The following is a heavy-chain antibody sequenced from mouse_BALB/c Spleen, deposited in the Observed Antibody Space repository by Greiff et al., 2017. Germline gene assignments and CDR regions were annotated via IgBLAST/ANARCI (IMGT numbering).Heavy chain of an antibody. CDR1: GYTFSSYW. CDR3: ARREYYGSFDY. CDR2: ILPGSGST. D-gene: IGHD1-1*01. J-gene: IGHJ2*01. V-gene: IGHV1-9*01. Sequence: VKLQESGAELMKPGASVKISCKATGYTFSSYWIEWVKQRPGHGLEWIGEILPGSGSTNYNEKFKGKATFTADTSSNTAYMQLSSLTSEDSAVYYCARREYYGSFDYWGQGTTLTVSS.